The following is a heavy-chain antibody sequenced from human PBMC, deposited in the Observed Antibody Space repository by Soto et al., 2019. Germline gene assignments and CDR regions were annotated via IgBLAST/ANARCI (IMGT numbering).Heavy chain of an antibody. D-gene: IGHD3-3*01. CDR1: GYTFTSYG. CDR3: ARRLETLRFLEWSPYFDY. CDR2: ISAYNGNT. Sequence: GASVKVSCKASGYTFTSYGISWVRQAPGQGLEWMGWISAYNGNTNYAQKLQGRVTMTTDTSTSTAYMELRSLRSDDTAVYYCARRLETLRFLEWSPYFDYWGQGTLVTVSS. V-gene: IGHV1-18*01. J-gene: IGHJ4*02.